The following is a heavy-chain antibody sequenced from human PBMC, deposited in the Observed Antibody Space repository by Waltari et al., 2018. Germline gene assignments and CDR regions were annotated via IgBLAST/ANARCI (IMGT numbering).Heavy chain of an antibody. CDR2: IIPIFGTA. Sequence: QVQLVQSGAEVKKPGASVKVSCKASGYTFTGYYMHWVRQAPGQGLEWMGGIIPIFGTANYAQKFQGRVTITADESTSTAYMELSSLRSEDTAVYYCARDGVYSSSWYGRYYYGMDVWGQGTTVTVSS. CDR1: GYTFTGYY. V-gene: IGHV1-69*01. CDR3: ARDGVYSSSWYGRYYYGMDV. J-gene: IGHJ6*02. D-gene: IGHD6-13*01.